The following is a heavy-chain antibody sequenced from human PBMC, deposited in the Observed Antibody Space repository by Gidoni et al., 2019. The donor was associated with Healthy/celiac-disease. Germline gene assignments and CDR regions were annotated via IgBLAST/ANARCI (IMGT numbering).Heavy chain of an antibody. CDR3: AREPVVVPAAMPGEAYNWFDP. CDR1: GGTFSSYA. J-gene: IGHJ5*02. D-gene: IGHD2-2*01. Sequence: EVKKPGSSVKVSCKASGGTFSSYAISWVRQAPGQGLEWMGGIIPIFGTANYAQKFQGRVTITADESTSTAYMELSSLRSEDTAVYYCAREPVVVPAAMPGEAYNWFDPWGQGTLVTVSS. CDR2: IIPIFGTA. V-gene: IGHV1-69*01.